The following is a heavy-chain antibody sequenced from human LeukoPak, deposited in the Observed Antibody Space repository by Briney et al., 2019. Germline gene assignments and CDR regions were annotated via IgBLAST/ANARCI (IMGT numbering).Heavy chain of an antibody. D-gene: IGHD5-24*01. J-gene: IGHJ3*02. V-gene: IGHV3-23*01. CDR1: GIIFSNHA. CDR3: AKARDGYNDDAFDI. CDR2: ITGSGGST. Sequence: PGGSLRLSCAASGIIFSNHAMSWVRQAPGKGLEWVSGITGSGGSTYYADSVKGRFTISRDNSKKTLNLQMNSLRAEDTAVYYCAKARDGYNDDAFDIWGQGTMVTVSS.